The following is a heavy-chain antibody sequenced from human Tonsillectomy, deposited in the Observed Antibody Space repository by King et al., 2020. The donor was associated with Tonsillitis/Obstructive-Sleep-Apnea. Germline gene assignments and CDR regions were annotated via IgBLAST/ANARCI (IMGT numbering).Heavy chain of an antibody. CDR3: ARLRFEEYVRGDAFDI. J-gene: IGHJ3*02. CDR1: GVSFSGYY. CDR2: INHGGST. V-gene: IGHV4-34*01. D-gene: IGHD3-10*01. Sequence: VQLQQWGAGLLKASETLSLTCAVYGVSFSGYYWSWIRQPPGKGLEWIGEINHGGSTNYNPSLKSRVTISLDTSKNQFSLRLSSVTAADTAVYYCARLRFEEYVRGDAFDIWGQGTMVTVSS.